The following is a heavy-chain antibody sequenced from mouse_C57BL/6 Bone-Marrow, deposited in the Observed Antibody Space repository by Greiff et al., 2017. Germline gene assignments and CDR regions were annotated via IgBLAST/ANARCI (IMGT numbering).Heavy chain of an antibody. Sequence: QVQLQQPGAELVKPGASVKLSCKASGYTFTSYWMHWVKQRPGQGLAWIGMIHPNSGSTNYNEKFKSQATLTVDKSSSTADMQLISLTSEDSAVYYGARSRSNWDAMDYWGQRTSVTVSS. CDR1: GYTFTSYW. V-gene: IGHV1-64*01. D-gene: IGHD4-1*01. CDR3: ARSRSNWDAMDY. J-gene: IGHJ4*01. CDR2: IHPNSGST.